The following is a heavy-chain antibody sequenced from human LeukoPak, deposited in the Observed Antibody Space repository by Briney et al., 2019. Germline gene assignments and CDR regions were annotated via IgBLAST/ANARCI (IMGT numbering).Heavy chain of an antibody. D-gene: IGHD6-13*01. CDR2: ISGSGGST. CDR3: AKDPSWSGYFDY. J-gene: IGHJ4*02. V-gene: IGHV3-23*01. Sequence: GGSLRLSCAASGFTFSSYAMSWVGQAPGKGLEWVSAISGSGGSTYYAGSVKGRFTISRDNSKNTQYLQMNSLRAEDTAVYYCAKDPSWSGYFDYWGQGTLVTVSS. CDR1: GFTFSSYA.